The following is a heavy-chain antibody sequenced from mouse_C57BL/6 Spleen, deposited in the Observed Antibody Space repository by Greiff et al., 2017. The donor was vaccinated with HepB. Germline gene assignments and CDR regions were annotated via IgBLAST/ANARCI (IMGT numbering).Heavy chain of an antibody. V-gene: IGHV1-76*01. Sequence: VQWVESGAELVRPGASVKLSCKASGYTFTDYYINWVKQRPGQGLEWIARIYPGSGNTYYNEKFKGKATLTAEKSSSTAYMQLSSLTSEDSAVYFCARALWFAYWGQGTLVTVSA. CDR3: ARALWFAY. CDR1: GYTFTDYY. CDR2: IYPGSGNT. J-gene: IGHJ3*01.